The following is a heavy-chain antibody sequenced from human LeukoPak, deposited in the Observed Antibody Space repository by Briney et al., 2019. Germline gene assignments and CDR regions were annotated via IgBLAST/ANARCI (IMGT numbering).Heavy chain of an antibody. J-gene: IGHJ4*02. Sequence: PGRSLRLSCAASGFTFSSYAMHWVRQAPGKGLEWVAVISYDGSNKYYADSVKGQFTISRDNSKNTLYLQMNSLRAEDTAVYYCARGDGYSGYDFKLVDYWGQGTLVTVSS. V-gene: IGHV3-30-3*01. D-gene: IGHD5-12*01. CDR1: GFTFSSYA. CDR2: ISYDGSNK. CDR3: ARGDGYSGYDFKLVDY.